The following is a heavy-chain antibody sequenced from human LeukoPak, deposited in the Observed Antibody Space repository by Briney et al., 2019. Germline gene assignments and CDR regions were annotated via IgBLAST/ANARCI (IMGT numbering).Heavy chain of an antibody. Sequence: ASVKVSCKASGGTFSSYAISWVRQAPGQGLEWMGGIIPIFGTANYAQKFQGRVTITADKSTSTAYMELSSLRSEDTAVYYCATTRGGYDFGYFDYWGQGTLVTVSS. CDR3: ATTRGGYDFGYFDY. V-gene: IGHV1-69*06. CDR2: IIPIFGTA. D-gene: IGHD5-12*01. CDR1: GGTFSSYA. J-gene: IGHJ4*02.